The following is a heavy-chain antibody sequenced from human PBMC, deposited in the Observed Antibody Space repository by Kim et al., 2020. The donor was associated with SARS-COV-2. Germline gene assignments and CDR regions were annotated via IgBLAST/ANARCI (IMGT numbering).Heavy chain of an antibody. Sequence: TSYADSVECRLIVSRDNAKNTLYLQMNSLRAEDTAIYYCTRDVDWVFYDYWGQGTLVTVSS. CDR2: T. J-gene: IGHJ4*02. V-gene: IGHV3-74*01. D-gene: IGHD3-9*01. CDR3: TRDVDWVFYDY.